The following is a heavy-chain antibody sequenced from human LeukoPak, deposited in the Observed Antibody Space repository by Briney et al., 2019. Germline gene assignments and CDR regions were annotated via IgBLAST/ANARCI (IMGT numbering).Heavy chain of an antibody. V-gene: IGHV3-20*04. Sequence: PGGSLRLSCAASGFTFSSYSMSWVRQAPGKGLEWVSGINWNGGSTGYADSVKGRFTISRDNAKNSLYLQMNSLRAEDTALYYCARASSYYYDSSGYYPTDDYWGQGTLVTVSS. CDR1: GFTFSSYS. CDR3: ARASSYYYDSSGYYPTDDY. J-gene: IGHJ4*02. CDR2: INWNGGST. D-gene: IGHD3-22*01.